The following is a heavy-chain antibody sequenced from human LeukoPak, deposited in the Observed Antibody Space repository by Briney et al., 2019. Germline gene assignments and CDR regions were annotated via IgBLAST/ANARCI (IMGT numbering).Heavy chain of an antibody. CDR3: ARQRQDSSGYYYNYYGMDV. V-gene: IGHV5-51*01. Sequence: GESLKISCKGSGYSFTSYWIGWVRQMPGKGLEWMGIIYPGDSDTRYSPSFQGQVTISADKSISTAYLQWSSLKASDTAMYYCARQRQDSSGYYYNYYGMDVWGQGTTVTVSS. CDR2: IYPGDSDT. J-gene: IGHJ6*02. D-gene: IGHD3-22*01. CDR1: GYSFTSYW.